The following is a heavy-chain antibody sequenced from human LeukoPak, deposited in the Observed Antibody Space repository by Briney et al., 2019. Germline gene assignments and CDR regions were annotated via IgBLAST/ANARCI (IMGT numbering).Heavy chain of an antibody. CDR1: GFTFSSYA. J-gene: IGHJ4*02. CDR3: AKCGRGQQLALLIPVFDY. Sequence: PGGSLRLSCAASGFTFSSYAMSWVRQAPGEGLEWVSAISGSGGSTYYADSVKGRFTISRDNSKNTLYLQMNSLRAEDTAVYYCAKCGRGQQLALLIPVFDYWGQGTLVTVSS. V-gene: IGHV3-23*01. D-gene: IGHD6-13*01. CDR2: ISGSGGST.